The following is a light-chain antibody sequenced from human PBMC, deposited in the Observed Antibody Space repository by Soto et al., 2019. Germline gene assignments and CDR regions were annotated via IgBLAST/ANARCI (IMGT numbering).Light chain of an antibody. V-gene: IGKV1-39*01. Sequence: EIQMTQSPSSLSASVGDRVTITCRASQSISSYLNWYQQKPGKAPKLLIYAASSLQSGVPSRFSGSGSGTDFTLTISSLQPEDFATYYCQQSYSTPPITVGQGTRLEIK. CDR2: AAS. J-gene: IGKJ5*01. CDR3: QQSYSTPPIT. CDR1: QSISSY.